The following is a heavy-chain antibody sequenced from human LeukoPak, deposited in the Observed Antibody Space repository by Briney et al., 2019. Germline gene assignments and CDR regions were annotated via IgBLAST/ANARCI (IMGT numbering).Heavy chain of an antibody. D-gene: IGHD2-15*01. CDR1: GFXFSKYW. J-gene: IGHJ3*02. V-gene: IGHV3-74*01. Sequence: GGSLRLSCAASGFXFSKYWIHWVRQAPGKGLVWVSRINSDGSTTDYADSVKGRFTISRDNAKNTLYLQMNSLRVEDTAVYYCARILYAFDIWGQGTMVTVSS. CDR3: ARILYAFDI. CDR2: INSDGSTT.